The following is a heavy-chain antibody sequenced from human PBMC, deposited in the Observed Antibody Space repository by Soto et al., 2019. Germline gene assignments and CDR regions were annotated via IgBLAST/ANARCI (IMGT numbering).Heavy chain of an antibody. V-gene: IGHV1-24*01. J-gene: IGHJ4*02. CDR1: GYTLTELS. D-gene: IGHD2-15*01. CDR3: ATAGTGGRYFDY. Sequence: ASVKVSCKVSGYTLTELSMHWGRQAPGKGLEWMGGFDPEDGETIYAQKFQGRGTMPEDTSTDTAYMELSSLRSEDTAVYYCATAGTGGRYFDYWGQGTLVTVSS. CDR2: FDPEDGET.